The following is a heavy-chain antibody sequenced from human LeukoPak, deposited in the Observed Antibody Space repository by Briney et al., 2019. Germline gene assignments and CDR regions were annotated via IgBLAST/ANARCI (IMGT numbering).Heavy chain of an antibody. J-gene: IGHJ5*02. V-gene: IGHV4-59*08. CDR3: ARHVGYGNNWFDP. Sequence: SETLSLTCTVSGGSIGSFYWSWTRQPPGKGLEWIGYIYYSGSTNYNPSLKSRVTISVDTSKNQFSLKLRSVTAADTAVYYCARHVGYGNNWFDPWGQGTLVTVSS. CDR2: IYYSGST. D-gene: IGHD5-18*01. CDR1: GGSIGSFY.